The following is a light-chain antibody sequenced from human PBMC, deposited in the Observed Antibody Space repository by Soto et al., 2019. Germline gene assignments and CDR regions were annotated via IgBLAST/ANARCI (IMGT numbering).Light chain of an antibody. J-gene: IGKJ1*01. Sequence: EIVLTQSPGTMSLSPGERATLSCRASQSVSSSYLAWYQQKPGQAPRLLLYGASSRATGIPDRFSGSGSGTDLTLTISGLELEDFAVYYCQQYGSSPRTLGQGTKVEIK. CDR2: GAS. CDR3: QQYGSSPRT. V-gene: IGKV3-20*01. CDR1: QSVSSSY.